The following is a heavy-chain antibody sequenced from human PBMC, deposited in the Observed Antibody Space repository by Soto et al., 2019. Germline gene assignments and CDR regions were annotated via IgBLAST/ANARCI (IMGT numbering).Heavy chain of an antibody. J-gene: IGHJ5*02. CDR1: GYSFTSYG. V-gene: IGHV1-3*01. Sequence: QVQLVQSGTEVKKPGASVKVSCKASGYSFTSYGIHWVRQAPGQRLEWMGWINAANGDTIYPPTFQGRVTITRDTSASTAYMELSSLRFEDTAVYYCVRRHVSATGIDWFDPWGQGTLVTVSS. CDR3: VRRHVSATGIDWFDP. CDR2: INAANGDT. D-gene: IGHD6-13*01.